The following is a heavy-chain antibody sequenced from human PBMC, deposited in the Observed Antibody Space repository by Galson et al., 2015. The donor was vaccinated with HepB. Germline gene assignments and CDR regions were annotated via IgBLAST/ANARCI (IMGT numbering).Heavy chain of an antibody. CDR3: AKGRGYSGYGRSDY. V-gene: IGHV3-30*18. CDR1: GFTLSSYG. Sequence: SLRLSCAASGFTLSSYGMHWVRQAPGKGLEWVAVISHDGSNKYYADSVKGRFTISRDNYKNTLYLQMNSLRAEDTAVYYCAKGRGYSGYGRSDYWGQGTLVTVSS. D-gene: IGHD5-12*01. CDR2: ISHDGSNK. J-gene: IGHJ4*02.